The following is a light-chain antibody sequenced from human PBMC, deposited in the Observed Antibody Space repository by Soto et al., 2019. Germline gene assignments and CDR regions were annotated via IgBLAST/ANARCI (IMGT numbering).Light chain of an antibody. CDR1: QSVSSK. CDR3: HQYNNLPPWT. V-gene: IGKV3-15*01. J-gene: IGKJ1*01. CDR2: GAS. Sequence: EIVMTQSPATLSVSPGERATLSCRASQSVSSKLPWYQQKPGQAPRLLIYGASTRATGIPARFIGSGSGTEFTLTSSSRLYEDLEVYYCHQYNNLPPWTFGQGTKVEIK.